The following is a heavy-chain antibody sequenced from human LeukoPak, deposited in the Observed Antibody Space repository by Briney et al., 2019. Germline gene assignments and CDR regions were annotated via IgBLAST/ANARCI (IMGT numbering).Heavy chain of an antibody. CDR1: GGSISSNNW. D-gene: IGHD2-2*01. CDR3: ARGDIVVVPAAKRGPYYYYGMDV. J-gene: IGHJ6*02. CDR2: IYHSGSP. V-gene: IGHV4-4*02. Sequence: SETLSLTCAVSGGSISSNNWWGWVRQPPGKGLEWIGEIYHSGSPNYNPSLKSRVTISVDTSKNQFSLKLSSVTAADTAVYYCARGDIVVVPAAKRGPYYYYGMDVWGQGTTVTVSS.